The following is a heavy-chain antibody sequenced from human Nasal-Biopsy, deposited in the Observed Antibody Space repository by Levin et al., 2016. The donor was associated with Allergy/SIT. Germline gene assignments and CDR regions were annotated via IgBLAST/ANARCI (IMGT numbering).Heavy chain of an antibody. Sequence: SETLSLTCTVSGGSISGYFWTWIRQPPGKGLEWIGYIHYSGSTSYNPSLKSRVTISLDTSKNQFSLNVSSVTAADTAVYYCVRLASGWVWLDPWGQGTLVTVSS. CDR2: IHYSGST. D-gene: IGHD6-25*01. V-gene: IGHV4-59*08. J-gene: IGHJ5*02. CDR3: VRLASGWVWLDP. CDR1: GGSISGYF.